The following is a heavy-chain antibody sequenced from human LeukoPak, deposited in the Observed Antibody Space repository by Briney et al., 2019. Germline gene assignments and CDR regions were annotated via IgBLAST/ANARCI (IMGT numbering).Heavy chain of an antibody. CDR1: GSSFTSYW. CDR3: ARQIPYSSGWVRDAFDI. Sequence: GASLKISCKCSGSSFTSYWIGGVRQMPGKGLEWMGIIYPGDSDTRYSPSFQGQVTISADKSISPAYLQWSSLKASDTAMYYCARQIPYSSGWVRDAFDIWGQGTMVTVSS. D-gene: IGHD6-19*01. V-gene: IGHV5-51*01. J-gene: IGHJ3*02. CDR2: IYPGDSDT.